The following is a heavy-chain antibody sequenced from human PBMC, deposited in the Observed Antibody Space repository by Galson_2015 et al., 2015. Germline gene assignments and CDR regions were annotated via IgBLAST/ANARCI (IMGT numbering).Heavy chain of an antibody. Sequence: SLRLSCAASGFTFSSYSMNWIRQAPGKGLEWVSYISGSSSPIYYADSVKGRFTISRDNAKNSLYLQMNSLRDEDTAVYYCARGPNWNFDHWGRGTLVTLSS. CDR3: ARGPNWNFDH. J-gene: IGHJ4*02. CDR2: ISGSSSPI. V-gene: IGHV3-48*02. D-gene: IGHD1-20*01. CDR1: GFTFSSYS.